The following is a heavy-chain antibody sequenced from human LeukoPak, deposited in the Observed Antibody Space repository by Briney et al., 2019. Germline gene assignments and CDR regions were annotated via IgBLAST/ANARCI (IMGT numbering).Heavy chain of an antibody. CDR3: ARVSASGYSYALDF. Sequence: PSETLSLTCTVSGGSISSYYWSWIRQPPGKGLEWIGYMYYSGSTNYNPSLKSRVTMSVDTSKNQFSLKLSSVTAADTAVYYCARVSASGYSYALDFWGQGTLVTVSS. CDR1: GGSISSYY. D-gene: IGHD5-18*01. CDR2: MYYSGST. J-gene: IGHJ4*02. V-gene: IGHV4-59*01.